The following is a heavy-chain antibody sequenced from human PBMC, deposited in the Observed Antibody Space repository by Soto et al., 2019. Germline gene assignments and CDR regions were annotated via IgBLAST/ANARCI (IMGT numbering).Heavy chain of an antibody. CDR1: GFTFSSYA. D-gene: IGHD6-19*01. V-gene: IGHV3-30-3*01. J-gene: IGHJ4*02. CDR2: ISYDGSNK. CDR3: ARQKGGQWLAPPFDY. Sequence: QVQLVESGGGVVQPGRSLRLSCAASGFTFSSYAMHWVRQAPGKGLEWVAVISYDGSNKYYADSVKGRFTISRDNSKNTLYLQMNSLRAEDTSVYYCARQKGGQWLAPPFDYWGQGTLVTAAS.